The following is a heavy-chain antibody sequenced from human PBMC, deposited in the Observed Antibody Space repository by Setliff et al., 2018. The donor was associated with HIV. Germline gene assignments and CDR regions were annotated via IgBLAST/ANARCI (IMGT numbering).Heavy chain of an antibody. CDR1: GGSISSTNYY. V-gene: IGHV4-30-4*08. CDR3: AREVDMVTTSDAFDI. CDR2: IYYSGSAA. J-gene: IGHJ3*02. D-gene: IGHD2-21*02. Sequence: SETLSLTCTVAGGSISSTNYYWSWIRQPPGKGLEWIGYIYYSGSAAYYNPSLQSRSTISLDTSKNQFSLRLTSVTAADTAIYYCAREVDMVTTSDAFDIWGQGTMVTVSS.